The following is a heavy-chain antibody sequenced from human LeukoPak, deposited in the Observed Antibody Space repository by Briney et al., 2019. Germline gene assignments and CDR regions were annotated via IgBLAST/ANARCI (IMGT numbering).Heavy chain of an antibody. J-gene: IGHJ4*02. D-gene: IGHD6-6*01. CDR3: ARGGNSSWDY. V-gene: IGHV3-7*01. CDR2: IKPDGTEK. Sequence: TGGSLRLSCAASGFVFSNYWMSWVRHAPGKGLEWVANIKPDGTEKYCVDSLKGRFTISRDNAKNSLYLQMNSLRVEDTAVYYCARGGNSSWDYWGQGALVTVSS. CDR1: GFVFSNYW.